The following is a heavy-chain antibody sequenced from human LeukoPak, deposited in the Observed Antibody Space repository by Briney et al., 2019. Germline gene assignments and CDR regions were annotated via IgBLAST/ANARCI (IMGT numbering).Heavy chain of an antibody. CDR1: GFRFADYA. V-gene: IGHV3-9*01. Sequence: GRSLRLSCAASGFRFADYAMRWVRQAPGKGLEWVSGISWNTANTGYADSVKGRFTISRDNARNSLYLQMNSLRVEDTAFYYCTKAPGVTTGWFDPWGQGTLVTVSS. J-gene: IGHJ5*02. CDR2: ISWNTANT. CDR3: TKAPGVTTGWFDP. D-gene: IGHD4-17*01.